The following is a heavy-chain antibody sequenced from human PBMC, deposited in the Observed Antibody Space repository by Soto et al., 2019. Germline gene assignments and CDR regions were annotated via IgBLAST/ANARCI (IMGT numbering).Heavy chain of an antibody. CDR2: IDPSDSYT. CDR3: ATENLFPVSSPPCMDV. D-gene: IGHD2-21*01. V-gene: IGHV5-10-1*01. Sequence: LGESLKISCKGSGYSFTSYWISWVRQMPGKGLEWMGRIDPSDSYTNYSPSSQGHVTISADKSISTAYLQWSSLKASDTAMYYCATENLFPVSSPPCMDVWGQGTTVTVSS. J-gene: IGHJ6*02. CDR1: GYSFTSYW.